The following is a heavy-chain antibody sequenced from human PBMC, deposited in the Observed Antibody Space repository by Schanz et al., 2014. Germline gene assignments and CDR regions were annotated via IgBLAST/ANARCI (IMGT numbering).Heavy chain of an antibody. J-gene: IGHJ6*03. CDR2: INSVGSNT. CDR3: ARVKYCTITRCYRTETEGIYYMDV. D-gene: IGHD2-2*01. Sequence: EVQLVESGGGLVQPGGSLRLSCAASGFTFSSHWMHWVRQDPGKGLVWVARINSVGSNTDYADSVTGRFTISRDNAKNTLYLQMNTLRAEDTAVYYCARVKYCTITRCYRTETEGIYYMDVWGQGTTVTVSS. V-gene: IGHV3-74*02. CDR1: GFTFSSHW.